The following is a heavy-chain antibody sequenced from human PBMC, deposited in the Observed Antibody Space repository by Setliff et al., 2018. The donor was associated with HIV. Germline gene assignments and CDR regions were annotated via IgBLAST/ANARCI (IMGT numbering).Heavy chain of an antibody. CDR3: ARPYCTNGVCNPD. D-gene: IGHD2-8*01. J-gene: IGHJ4*02. CDR2: IHHSGSV. CDR1: GYSISSGYY. Sequence: SETLSLTCPVSGYSISSGYYWGWIRQPPGKGLEWIGNIHHSGSVYYNLSLKRRVTISVDTSKRQLSLKLSSVTAADTAVYYCARPYCTNGVCNPDWGQGTLVTVSS. V-gene: IGHV4-38-2*01.